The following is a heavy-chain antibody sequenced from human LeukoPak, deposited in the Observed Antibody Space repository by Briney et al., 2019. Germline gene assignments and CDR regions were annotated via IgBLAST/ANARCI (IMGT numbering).Heavy chain of an antibody. Sequence: SEXLSLTCTVSGGSISSYYWSWIRQPPGKGLEWIGHIYYSGSTNYNPSLTSRVTISVDTSKNQFSLKLSSVTAADTAVYYCARSSTKMNWFDPWGQGTLVTVSS. CDR2: IYYSGST. CDR1: GGSISSYY. J-gene: IGHJ5*02. D-gene: IGHD2-2*01. CDR3: ARSSTKMNWFDP. V-gene: IGHV4-59*01.